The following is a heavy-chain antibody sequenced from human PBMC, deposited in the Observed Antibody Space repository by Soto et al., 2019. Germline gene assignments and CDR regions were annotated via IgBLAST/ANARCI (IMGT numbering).Heavy chain of an antibody. J-gene: IGHJ6*02. CDR3: ARGPRQVAGSYYSGMDV. CDR1: GGSISSGSFY. V-gene: IGHV4-31*02. CDR2: FYDSGSA. Sequence: TLPLPCIVSGGSISSGSFYWTWVRQHPGQGLEWIVFFYDSGSAYYNASLKNRLSISVDRSNNQFSLKLTSVTAAETAVYYCARGPRQVAGSYYSGMDVWGQGTAVTVS.